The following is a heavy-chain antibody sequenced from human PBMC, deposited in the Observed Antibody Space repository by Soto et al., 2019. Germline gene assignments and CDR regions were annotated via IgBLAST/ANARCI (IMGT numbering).Heavy chain of an antibody. D-gene: IGHD6-19*01. CDR2: ISYDGSNK. V-gene: IGHV3-30*18. Sequence: EGSLRLSCSASGFTFSSYGMHWVRQAPGKGLERVTVISYDGSNKYYADSVKGRFTISRDNSKNTLYLQMNSLRAEDTAVYYCAKDIRSSGWFGHTSSYTGIDAWGQGTTLTVSS. CDR1: GFTFSSYG. J-gene: IGHJ6*02. CDR3: AKDIRSSGWFGHTSSYTGIDA.